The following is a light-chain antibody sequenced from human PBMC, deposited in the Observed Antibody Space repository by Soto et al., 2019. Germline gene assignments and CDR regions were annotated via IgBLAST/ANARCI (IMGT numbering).Light chain of an antibody. CDR3: QQYGSSRT. CDR2: RAS. J-gene: IGKJ1*01. V-gene: IGKV3-20*01. Sequence: EIVLTQSPGTLSLSPGERATLSCRASQSVSSSYLAWYQQKPGQAPRLLIYRASSRATGIPDRFSGSGSGTDFTLTLSRLEPEDFAVYYCQQYGSSRTFGQGTKVEIK. CDR1: QSVSSSY.